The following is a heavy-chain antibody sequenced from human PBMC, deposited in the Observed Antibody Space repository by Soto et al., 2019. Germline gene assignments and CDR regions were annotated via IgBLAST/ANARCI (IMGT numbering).Heavy chain of an antibody. CDR3: TTDPAPESPYGMDV. Sequence: GGSLRLSCAASGFTFSNAWMSWVRQAPGKGLEWVGRIKGKTDGGTTDYAAPVKGRFTISRDDSKNTLYLQMNSLKTEDTAVYYCTTDPAPESPYGMDVWGQGTTVTVSS. CDR1: GFTFSNAW. J-gene: IGHJ6*02. V-gene: IGHV3-15*01. CDR2: IKGKTDGGTT.